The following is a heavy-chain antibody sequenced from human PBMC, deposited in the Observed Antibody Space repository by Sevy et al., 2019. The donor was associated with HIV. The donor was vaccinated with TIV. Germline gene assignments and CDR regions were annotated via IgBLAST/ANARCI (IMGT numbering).Heavy chain of an antibody. V-gene: IGHV3-7*01. J-gene: IGHJ6*02. CDR3: ARAMGV. CDR1: GISISSHW. Sequence: GGSLRLSCVGAGISISSHWMNWVRQSPGKGLEWVANINQDGSEIYYVGSVKGRFTISRDNARNSGYLQMHSLSVEDSGVYYCARAMGVLGQGTTVTVSS. CDR2: INQDGSEI.